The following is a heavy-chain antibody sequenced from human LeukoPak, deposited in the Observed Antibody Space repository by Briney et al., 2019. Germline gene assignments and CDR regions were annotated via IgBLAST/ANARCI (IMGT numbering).Heavy chain of an antibody. J-gene: IGHJ4*02. Sequence: SETLSLTCTVSGGSISSSSYCWGWIRQPPGKGLEWIGSIYYSGNTYYKVSLKSRVTISVDTSKNQFALKLRSVTAADTAVYYCMGYATATASFDYWGQGTLVTVSS. CDR3: MGYATATASFDY. D-gene: IGHD2-2*01. V-gene: IGHV4-39*01. CDR1: GGSISSSSYC. CDR2: IYYSGNT.